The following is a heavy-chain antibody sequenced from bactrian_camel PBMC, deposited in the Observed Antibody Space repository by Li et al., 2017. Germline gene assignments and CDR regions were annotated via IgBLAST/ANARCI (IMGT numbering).Heavy chain of an antibody. V-gene: IGHV3S1*01. J-gene: IGHJ4*01. D-gene: IGHD2*01. CDR1: GFTLSSYR. CDR2: INRGGTT. Sequence: VQLVESGGGLVQPGGSLRLSCAASGFTLSSYRTYWVRQTPGKGLEWVSIINRGGTTYYADSMKGRFTISRDNAKNTLYLQLNSLKTEDTAMYYCAGGGTMEYCSGTYCYGGYNYWGQGTQVTFS. CDR3: AGGGTMEYCSGTYCYGGYNY.